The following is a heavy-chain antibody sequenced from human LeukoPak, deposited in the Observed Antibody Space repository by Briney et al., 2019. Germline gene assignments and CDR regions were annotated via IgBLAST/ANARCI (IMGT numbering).Heavy chain of an antibody. J-gene: IGHJ4*02. CDR2: ISSTGGTA. V-gene: IGHV3-23*01. CDR1: GFTFSSFG. CDR3: ARAEGYGGELDS. D-gene: IGHD4-23*01. Sequence: GGTLRLSCAASGFTFSSFGMSWVRQAPGKGLEWVSAISSTGGTAYYADSVKGRFTISRENSKNRLYLQMNSLRAEDTAVYYCARAEGYGGELDSWGQGTLVTVSS.